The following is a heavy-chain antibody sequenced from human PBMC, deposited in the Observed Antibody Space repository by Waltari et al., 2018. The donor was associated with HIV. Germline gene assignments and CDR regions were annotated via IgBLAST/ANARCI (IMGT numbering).Heavy chain of an antibody. J-gene: IGHJ4*02. Sequence: EVQMVESGGDLVQPGGSLRLACSASGYIFRSHWLSWVRQAPGKGLEWLANINEDGSEKTYVDSVKGRFTISRDNANNSLYLQMNGLRVEDTAVYYCVRDFPPGGADDVDYWGQGTLVTVSS. D-gene: IGHD1-1*01. V-gene: IGHV3-7*01. CDR3: VRDFPPGGADDVDY. CDR1: GYIFRSHW. CDR2: INEDGSEK.